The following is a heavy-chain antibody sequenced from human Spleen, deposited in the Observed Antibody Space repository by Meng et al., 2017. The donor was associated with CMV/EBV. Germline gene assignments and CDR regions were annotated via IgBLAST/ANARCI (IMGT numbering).Heavy chain of an antibody. V-gene: IGHV5-51*01. J-gene: IGHJ4*02. Sequence: CKGSGYSFHSYWSGGVRQMRGKGLEWMGIIYPGASDTRYSPSFQGQVTISADKSISTAYLQWSSLKASDTAMYYCARQSVAGTGGFDYWSQGTLVTVSS. D-gene: IGHD6-19*01. CDR1: GYSFHSYW. CDR2: IYPGASDT. CDR3: ARQSVAGTGGFDY.